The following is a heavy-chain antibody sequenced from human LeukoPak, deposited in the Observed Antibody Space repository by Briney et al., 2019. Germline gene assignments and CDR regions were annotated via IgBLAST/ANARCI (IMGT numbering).Heavy chain of an antibody. CDR2: IYSDGST. V-gene: IGHV3-66*01. CDR1: RFTVNINY. CDR3: ANLGSPSGN. Sequence: PGGSLRLSCAASRFTVNINYMSWVRQAPGKGLEWVSIIYSDGSTYYADSVKGRSTISRDTPKNTLYLQMNSLRAEDTAVYYCANLGSPSGNWGQGTLVTVSS. J-gene: IGHJ4*02. D-gene: IGHD3-10*01.